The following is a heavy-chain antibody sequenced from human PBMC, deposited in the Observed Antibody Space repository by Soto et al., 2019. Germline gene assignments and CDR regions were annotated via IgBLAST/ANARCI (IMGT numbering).Heavy chain of an antibody. CDR3: ARDPSGYDPVDY. V-gene: IGHV1-69*04. CDR2: IIPILGIA. J-gene: IGHJ4*02. Sequence: SVKVSCKASGGTFSSYTISWVRQAPGQGLEWMGRIIPILGIANYAQKFQGRVTITADKSTSTAYMELSSLRSEDTAVYYCARDPSGYDPVDYWGQGTLVTVSS. CDR1: GGTFSSYT. D-gene: IGHD5-12*01.